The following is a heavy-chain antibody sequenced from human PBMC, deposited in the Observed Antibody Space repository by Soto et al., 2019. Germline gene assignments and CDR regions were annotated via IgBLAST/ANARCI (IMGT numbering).Heavy chain of an antibody. D-gene: IGHD5-12*01. V-gene: IGHV5-51*01. CDR1: GYSFTSYW. Sequence: PGESLKISCKGSGYSFTSYWIAWVRQMPGKGLESMGIIFPGDSDTRYSPSFQGQVTISADKSISTAYLQWGSLKASDTALYYFATVAPRSHTYYYYGMDVWGQGTTVTVSS. CDR2: IFPGDSDT. CDR3: ATVAPRSHTYYYYGMDV. J-gene: IGHJ6*02.